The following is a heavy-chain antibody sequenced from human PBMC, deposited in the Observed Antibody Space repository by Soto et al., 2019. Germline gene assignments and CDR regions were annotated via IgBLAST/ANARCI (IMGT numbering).Heavy chain of an antibody. D-gene: IGHD5-12*01. CDR3: VRDWRDGYDHSFNH. Sequence: EVQLVESGGGLVQPGGSLRLSCAASGFTFNSYYMSWVRQAPGEGLEWVANIKPDGSDKYYVDSVEGRFTISRDNARNSLYLQMNILRAEDTAVYYCVRDWRDGYDHSFNHWGQGTPVTVSS. CDR1: GFTFNSYY. CDR2: IKPDGSDK. J-gene: IGHJ4*02. V-gene: IGHV3-7*03.